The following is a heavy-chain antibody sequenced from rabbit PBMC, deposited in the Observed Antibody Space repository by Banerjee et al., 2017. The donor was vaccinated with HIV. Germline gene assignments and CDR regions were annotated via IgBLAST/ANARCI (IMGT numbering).Heavy chain of an antibody. D-gene: IGHD6-1*01. CDR3: ARDSYRDGGYAPHL. J-gene: IGHJ4*01. V-gene: IGHV1S45*01. Sequence: QEQLVEYGGDLVQPEGSLTLTCKASGWDFSSSYWICWVRQAPGKGLEWIGCIGTGSAFTYYASWAKGRFTISKTSSTTVTLQMTSLTAADTATYFCARDSYRDGGYAPHLWGPGTLVTVS. CDR2: IGTGSAFT. CDR1: GWDFSSSYW.